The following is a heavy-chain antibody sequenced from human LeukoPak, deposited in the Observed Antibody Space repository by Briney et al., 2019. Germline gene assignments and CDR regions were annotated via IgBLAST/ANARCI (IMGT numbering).Heavy chain of an antibody. D-gene: IGHD3-10*01. CDR3: ARDGSGSYYYYYYMDV. J-gene: IGHJ6*03. CDR1: GFIFSTYE. Sequence: GGSLRLSCAASGFIFSTYEMNWVRQAPGKGLEWLSYISYNGRSIYYADSVKGRFTISRDNAYNSLYLQMDGLRAEDTAVYYCARDGSGSYYYYYYMDVWGKGTTVTVSS. V-gene: IGHV3-48*03. CDR2: ISYNGRSI.